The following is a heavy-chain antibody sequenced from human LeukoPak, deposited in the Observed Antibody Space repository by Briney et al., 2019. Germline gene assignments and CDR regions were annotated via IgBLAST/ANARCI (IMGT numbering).Heavy chain of an antibody. Sequence: PSETLSLTRALYGGSLGGYYWNWIRQPPGKGREGIGEVNESGSTNYNPSLKSRVTISIDKSKSQFSLRPTSVTAADTAVYFCARNSAYSTSSGTNLWGQGTLVTVSS. CDR1: GGSLGGYY. CDR3: ARNSAYSTSSGTNL. CDR2: VNESGST. J-gene: IGHJ4*02. V-gene: IGHV4-34*01. D-gene: IGHD6-6*01.